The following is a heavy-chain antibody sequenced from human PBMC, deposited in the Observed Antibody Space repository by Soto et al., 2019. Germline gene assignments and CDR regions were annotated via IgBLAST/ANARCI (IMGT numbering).Heavy chain of an antibody. CDR3: VRHVAVGCDEDC. CDR2: SYYSRRT. V-gene: IGHV4-61*01. Sequence: QVQLQESGPGLVKPSETLSLTCTVSGDSVSGGSFYWTWILQPPGKGLEWIGYSYYSRRTNYNPSLKSRVTMSVYTCTNQFSLNLMSVTAADTTICYRVRHVAVGCDEDCWGQGIPDAVS. J-gene: IGHJ4*02. CDR1: GDSVSGGSFY. D-gene: IGHD2-21*02.